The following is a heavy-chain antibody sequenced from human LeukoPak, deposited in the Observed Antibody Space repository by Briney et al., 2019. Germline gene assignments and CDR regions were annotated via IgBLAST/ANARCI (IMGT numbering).Heavy chain of an antibody. J-gene: IGHJ4*02. CDR2: MYTTGST. CDR1: GGSISSGTYY. CDR3: ARHSQYYYDSSGMFDY. Sequence: PSETLSLTCTVSGGSISSGTYYWSWIRQPAGKGLEYIGRMYTTGSTDYNPSLKSRVTISVILGTSKNQFSLKLSSVTAADTAVYYCARHSQYYYDSSGMFDYWGQGTLVTVSS. D-gene: IGHD3-22*01. V-gene: IGHV4-61*02.